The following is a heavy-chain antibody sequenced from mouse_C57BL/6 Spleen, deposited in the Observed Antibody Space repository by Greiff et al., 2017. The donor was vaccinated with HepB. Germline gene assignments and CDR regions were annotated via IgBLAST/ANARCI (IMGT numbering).Heavy chain of an antibody. CDR2: ISGGGGNT. J-gene: IGHJ3*01. Sequence: EVKLQESGGGLVKPGGSLKLSCAASGFTFSSYTMSWVRQTPEKSLEWVATISGGGGNTYYPDSVKGRFTISRDNAKNTLYLQMSSLRSEDTALYYCARHNTWFAYWGQGTLVTVSA. V-gene: IGHV5-9*01. CDR1: GFTFSSYT. CDR3: ARHNTWFAY.